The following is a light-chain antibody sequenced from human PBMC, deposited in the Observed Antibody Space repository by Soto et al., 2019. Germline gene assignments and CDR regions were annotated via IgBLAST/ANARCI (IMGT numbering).Light chain of an antibody. V-gene: IGKV1-39*01. CDR2: AAS. CDR1: QSSSSH. Sequence: DIQMTQSASSLSASVGDRVTITCGARQSSSSHLNWYQQKPGKAPNLLIYAASSLQSGVSSRFSGSGSGTDFTLTISSLQPEDSATYYCQQSYRLPYTFGQGTKVDI. CDR3: QQSYRLPYT. J-gene: IGKJ2*01.